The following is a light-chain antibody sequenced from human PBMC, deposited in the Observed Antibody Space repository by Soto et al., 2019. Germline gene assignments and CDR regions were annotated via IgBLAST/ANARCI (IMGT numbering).Light chain of an antibody. V-gene: IGKV3-15*01. CDR1: QSVSSN. CDR2: GAS. Sequence: EIVMTQSPATLSVSPGERATLSCRASQSVSSNLAWYQQKPGQAPRLLIYGASTRATGIPARFSGSGSGTEFTLTISSLQSEDFAVYYCQQYNNFTWTFGQGTKVEIK. CDR3: QQYNNFTWT. J-gene: IGKJ1*01.